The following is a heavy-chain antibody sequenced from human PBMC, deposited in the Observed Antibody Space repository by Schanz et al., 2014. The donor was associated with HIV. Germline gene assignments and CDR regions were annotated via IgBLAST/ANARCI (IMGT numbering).Heavy chain of an antibody. CDR3: ALSRPSGYGGSWYFDL. Sequence: QVQLVESGGGLVKPGGSLRLSCAASGFTFSTYSMNWVRQAPGKGLEWMAVISFDGSNKYYADSVKGQFTISRDNSKNTLYLQMNSLRAEDTAVYYCALSRPSGYGGSWYFDLWGRGTLVAVSS. V-gene: IGHV3-30*03. CDR1: GFTFSTYS. CDR2: ISFDGSNK. D-gene: IGHD2-15*01. J-gene: IGHJ2*01.